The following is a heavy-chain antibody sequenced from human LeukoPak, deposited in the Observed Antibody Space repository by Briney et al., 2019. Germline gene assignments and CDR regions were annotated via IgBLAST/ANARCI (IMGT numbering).Heavy chain of an antibody. CDR3: ARGNSRSLXXYYFDY. J-gene: IGHJ4*02. CDR2: IIPIFGTA. V-gene: IGHV1-69*13. CDR1: GGTFSTYV. Sequence: SVKVSCTASGGTFSTYVISWVRQAPGQGLEWMGVIIPIFGTANYAQNFQGRVTITADESTSTAYMELSSLRSEDTAVYYCARGNSRSLXXYYFDYWGQGTLXXVSS. D-gene: IGHD2-21*01.